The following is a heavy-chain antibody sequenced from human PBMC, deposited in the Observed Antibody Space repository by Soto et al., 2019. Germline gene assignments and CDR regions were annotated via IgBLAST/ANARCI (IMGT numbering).Heavy chain of an antibody. CDR1: GGSVSSYY. CDR2: IYYSGST. D-gene: IGHD4-4*01. Sequence: SETLSLTCTVSGGSVSSYYGGWIRQPPGKGLEWIGYIYYSGSTKYNPSLKSRVTMSVDTSNNQFSLKVSSVTAADTAVYYCARHSNRNYGLYYFDFWGLGALVTVSS. V-gene: IGHV4-59*08. J-gene: IGHJ4*02. CDR3: ARHSNRNYGLYYFDF.